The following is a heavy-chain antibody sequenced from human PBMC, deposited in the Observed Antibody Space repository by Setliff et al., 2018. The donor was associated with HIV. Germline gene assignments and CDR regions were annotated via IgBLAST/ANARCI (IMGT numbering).Heavy chain of an antibody. V-gene: IGHV4-4*07. J-gene: IGHJ3*02. D-gene: IGHD3-16*01. CDR2: IYTSGST. CDR3: ARDRTGGTFDI. Sequence: SCTVSGDSISSYYWSWIRQPAGKGLEWIGRIYTSGSTNYNPSLKSRVTMSVDTSKNQFSLKLSSVTAADTAVFYCARDRTGGTFDIWGQGTMVTVSS. CDR1: GDSISSYY.